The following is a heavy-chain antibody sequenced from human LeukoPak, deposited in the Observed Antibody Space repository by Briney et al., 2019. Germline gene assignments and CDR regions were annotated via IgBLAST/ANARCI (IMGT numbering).Heavy chain of an antibody. CDR3: AREREVVTLDY. J-gene: IGHJ4*02. V-gene: IGHV3-64*04. CDR1: GFTFSSYA. CDR2: ISSNGGST. Sequence: PGGSLRLSCSASGFTFSSYAMHWVRQAPGKGLEYVSAISSNGGSTYYADSVKGRFTISRDNSKNTLYLQMNSLRAEDTAVYYCAREREVVTLDYWGQGTLVTVSS. D-gene: IGHD4-23*01.